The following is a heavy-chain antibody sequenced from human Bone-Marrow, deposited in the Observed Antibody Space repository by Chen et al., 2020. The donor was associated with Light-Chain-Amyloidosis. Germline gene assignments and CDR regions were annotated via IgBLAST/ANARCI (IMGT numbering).Heavy chain of an antibody. Sequence: EVPLEQSGPEVKKPGESLKISCKGSGYTFPNYWIGWVRQLPGKGLEWMGVIYPDDSNARYRPSFEGQVTISADKSITTAYLQWRSRKASDTARYYCARRRDGYNCDYWGQGTLVTVSS. CDR1: GYTFPNYW. J-gene: IGHJ4*02. CDR2: IYPDDSNA. D-gene: IGHD5-12*01. V-gene: IGHV5-51*01. CDR3: ARRRDGYNCDY.